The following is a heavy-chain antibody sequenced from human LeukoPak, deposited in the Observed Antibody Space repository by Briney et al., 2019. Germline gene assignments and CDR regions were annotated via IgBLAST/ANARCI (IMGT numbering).Heavy chain of an antibody. V-gene: IGHV1-2*02. J-gene: IGHJ4*02. CDR3: ARTDTAMDTVGY. D-gene: IGHD5-18*01. CDR1: GYTFTGYY. CDR2: INPNTGGT. Sequence: ASVKVSCKASGYTFTGYYMHWVRQARGQGLEWMGWINPNTGGTNYAQKFQGRVTMTRDTSITTAYMELSSLRSDDTAVYYCARTDTAMDTVGYWGQGTLVTVSS.